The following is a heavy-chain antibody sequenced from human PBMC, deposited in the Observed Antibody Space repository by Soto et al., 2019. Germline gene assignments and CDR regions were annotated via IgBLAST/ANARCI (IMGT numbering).Heavy chain of an antibody. Sequence: EVQLVESGGGLVKPGGSLRLSCAASGFTFSNAWMNWVRQAPGKGLEWVGRIKSKTDGGTTDYAAPVKGRFTISRDDSKNTLYLQMNSLKTEDTAVYYCQSSIVGATAGLPWGQGTLVTVSS. V-gene: IGHV3-15*07. CDR3: QSSIVGATAGLP. D-gene: IGHD1-26*01. CDR1: GFTFSNAW. CDR2: IKSKTDGGTT. J-gene: IGHJ5*02.